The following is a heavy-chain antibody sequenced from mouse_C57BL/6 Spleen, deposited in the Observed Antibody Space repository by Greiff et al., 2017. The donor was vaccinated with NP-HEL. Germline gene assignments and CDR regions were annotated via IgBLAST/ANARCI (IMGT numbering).Heavy chain of an antibody. J-gene: IGHJ2*01. V-gene: IGHV1S81*02. D-gene: IGHD1-1*01. Sequence: QVQLQQPGAELVKAGASVKMSCKASGYTFTSYWMHWVKQRRGQGLEWFAETNHTNGRTYYNEKFKSKATLTVDKSSSTAYMLLSGPTFEDSAVYYCARIKKVVATYFDYWGQGTTLTVSS. CDR2: TNHTNGRT. CDR1: GYTFTSYW. CDR3: ARIKKVVATYFDY.